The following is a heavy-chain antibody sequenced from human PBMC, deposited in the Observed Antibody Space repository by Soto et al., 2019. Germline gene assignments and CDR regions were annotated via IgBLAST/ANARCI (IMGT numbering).Heavy chain of an antibody. CDR1: GFTFSGSA. CDR3: TTTVTTLYYYYGMDV. J-gene: IGHJ6*02. V-gene: IGHV3-73*01. Sequence: QPGGSLRLSCAASGFTFSGSAMHWVRQASGKGLEWVGRIRSKANSYATAYAASVKGRFTISRDDSKNTAYLQMNSLKTEDTAVYYCTTTVTTLYYYYGMDVWGQGTTVTVSS. D-gene: IGHD4-17*01. CDR2: IRSKANSYAT.